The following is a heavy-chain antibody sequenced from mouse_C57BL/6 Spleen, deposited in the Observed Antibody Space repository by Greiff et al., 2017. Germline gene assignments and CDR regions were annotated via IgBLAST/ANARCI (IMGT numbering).Heavy chain of an antibody. V-gene: IGHV1-69*01. CDR3: ARAITTVVNFDY. CDR1: GYTFTSYW. Sequence: QVQLQQPGAELVMPGASVKLSCKASGYTFTSYWMHWVKQRPGQGLEWIGEIDPSDSYTNYNQKFKGKSTLTVDKSSSTAYMQLSSLTSEDSAVYYCARAITTVVNFDYWGQGTTLTVSS. D-gene: IGHD1-1*01. CDR2: IDPSDSYT. J-gene: IGHJ2*01.